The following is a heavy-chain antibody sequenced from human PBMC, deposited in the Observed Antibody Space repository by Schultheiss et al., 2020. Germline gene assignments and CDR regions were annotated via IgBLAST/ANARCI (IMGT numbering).Heavy chain of an antibody. V-gene: IGHV3-23*01. CDR3: ARDRNYGGNSGIFDY. Sequence: GESLKISCAASGFTFSSYAMSWVRQAPGKGLEWVSAISGSGGSTYYADSVKGRFTISRDNANNSLYLQMNSLRAEDTAVYYCARDRNYGGNSGIFDYWGQGTLVTVSS. CDR2: ISGSGGST. D-gene: IGHD4-23*01. CDR1: GFTFSSYA. J-gene: IGHJ4*02.